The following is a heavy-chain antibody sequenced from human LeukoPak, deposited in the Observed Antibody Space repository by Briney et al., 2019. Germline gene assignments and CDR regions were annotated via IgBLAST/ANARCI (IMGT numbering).Heavy chain of an antibody. V-gene: IGHV3-23*01. CDR3: AKDLSGSGRLYDY. CDR2: IGDSGGST. J-gene: IGHJ4*02. D-gene: IGHD3-10*01. CDR1: GFTFSTYA. Sequence: GGSLRLSCAASGFTFSTYAMTWVRQAPGKGLEWVSTIGDSGGSTSYADSVKGRFTISRDNSKSTLYLQMNSLRVEDTAVCYCAKDLSGSGRLYDYWGQGTLVTVSS.